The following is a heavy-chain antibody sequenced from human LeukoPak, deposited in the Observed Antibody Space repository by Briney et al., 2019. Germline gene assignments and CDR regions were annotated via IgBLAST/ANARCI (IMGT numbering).Heavy chain of an antibody. V-gene: IGHV3-30-3*01. Sequence: GGSLRLSCAASGFTFSSYAMHWVRQAPGKGLEWVAVISYDGSNKYYADSVKGRFTISRDNSKNTLYLQMNSLRAEDTAVYYFAKDSPVWLHAFDIWGQGTMVTVSS. CDR2: ISYDGSNK. D-gene: IGHD5-12*01. CDR1: GFTFSSYA. J-gene: IGHJ3*02. CDR3: AKDSPVWLHAFDI.